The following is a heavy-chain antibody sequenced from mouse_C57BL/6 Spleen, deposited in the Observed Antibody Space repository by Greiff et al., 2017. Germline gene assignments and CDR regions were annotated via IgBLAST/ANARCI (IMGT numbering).Heavy chain of an antibody. J-gene: IGHJ1*03. CDR3: ARPYYGSSYGYLDV. V-gene: IGHV2-9-1*01. Sequence: QVQLKESGPGLVAPSQSLSITCTVSGFSLTSYAISWVRQPPGKGLEWLGVIWTGGGKNYNSALKSRLSISKDNSKSQVFLKMNSLQTDDTARYDGARPYYGSSYGYLDVWGKGTTVTVSS. CDR2: IWTGGGK. D-gene: IGHD1-1*01. CDR1: GFSLTSYA.